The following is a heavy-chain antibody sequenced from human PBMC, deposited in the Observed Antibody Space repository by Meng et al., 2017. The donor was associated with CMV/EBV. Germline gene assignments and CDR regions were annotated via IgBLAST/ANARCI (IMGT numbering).Heavy chain of an antibody. V-gene: IGHV3-48*04. J-gene: IGHJ6*02. CDR2: ISSSSSTI. Sequence: GGSLRLSCAASGFTFSSYSMNWVRQAPGKGLEWVSYISSSSSTIYYADSVKDRFTISRDNAKNSLYLQMNSLRAEDTAVYYCARDGGAYYYDSSGYFYGMDVWGQGTTVTVSS. D-gene: IGHD3-22*01. CDR1: GFTFSSYS. CDR3: ARDGGAYYYDSSGYFYGMDV.